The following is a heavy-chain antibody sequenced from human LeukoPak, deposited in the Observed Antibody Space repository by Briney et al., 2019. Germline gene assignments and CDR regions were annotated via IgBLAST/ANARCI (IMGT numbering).Heavy chain of an antibody. Sequence: GGSLRLSCAASGFTFDDYAMHWVRQAPGKGLEWVSGISWNSGSIGYADSVKGRFTISRDNAKNSLYLQMNGLRAEDTALYYCAKDIEMAFDYWGQETLVTVSS. V-gene: IGHV3-9*01. CDR2: ISWNSGSI. J-gene: IGHJ4*02. CDR1: GFTFDDYA. D-gene: IGHD5-24*01. CDR3: AKDIEMAFDY.